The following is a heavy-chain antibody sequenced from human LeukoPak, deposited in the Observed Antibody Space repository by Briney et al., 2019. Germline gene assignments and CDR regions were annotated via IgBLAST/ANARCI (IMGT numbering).Heavy chain of an antibody. Sequence: ASVKVSCKASGYTFTSYGISWVRQAPGQGLEWMGWISAYNGNTNYAQKLQGRVTMTTDTSTSTAYMELRSLRSDDTAVYYCARALLAGLVPNGSYHFDYWGQGTLVTVSS. CDR2: ISAYNGNT. CDR1: GYTFTSYG. D-gene: IGHD1-26*01. CDR3: ARALLAGLVPNGSYHFDY. J-gene: IGHJ4*02. V-gene: IGHV1-18*01.